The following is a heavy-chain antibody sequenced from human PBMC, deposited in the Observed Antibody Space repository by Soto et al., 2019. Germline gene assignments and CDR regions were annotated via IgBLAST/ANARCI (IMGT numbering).Heavy chain of an antibody. CDR1: TFSLYS. J-gene: IGHJ5*02. CDR2: ISSGAAYI. D-gene: IGHD1-26*01. CDR3: TRDEGGSYDSWFHP. V-gene: IGHV3-21*01. Sequence: VQVVESGGGLVKPGGSLTLSCNFTFSLYSMNWVRQAPGKGLEWVASISSGAAYIKYADSVQGRFTISRDNAKSSVSLQMSSLRVEDTAMYFCTRDEGGSYDSWFHPWGQGTQVTVSA.